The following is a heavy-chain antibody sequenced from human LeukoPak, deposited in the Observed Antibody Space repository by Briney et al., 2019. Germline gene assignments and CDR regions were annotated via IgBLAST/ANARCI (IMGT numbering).Heavy chain of an antibody. CDR3: AKDLTWNTADY. J-gene: IGHJ4*02. CDR2: INTDGRTT. CDR1: GFTFISYW. D-gene: IGHD1/OR15-1a*01. V-gene: IGHV3-74*01. Sequence: GGSLRLSCAASGFTFISYWMHWFRQAPGKGLLWVSRINTDGRTTGYADSVRGRFTISRDNAKNTLYLQMNGLRAEDTAVYYCAKDLTWNTADYWGQGTLVTVSS.